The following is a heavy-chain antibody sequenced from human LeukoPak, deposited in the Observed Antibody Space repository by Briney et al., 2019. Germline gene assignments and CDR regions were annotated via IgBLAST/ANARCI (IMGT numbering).Heavy chain of an antibody. V-gene: IGHV3-21*01. CDR1: GFTFSDYN. D-gene: IGHD6-6*01. CDR2: ITSGTTYI. Sequence: GGSLRLSCAASGFTFSDYNMNWDRQSPEKGLEWVSSITSGTTYIYYADSVRGRFTLSRDNAKNSLYLQMNSLRAEDTAVYYCARWPYSSSYYFDYWGQGTLDTVSS. J-gene: IGHJ4*02. CDR3: ARWPYSSSYYFDY.